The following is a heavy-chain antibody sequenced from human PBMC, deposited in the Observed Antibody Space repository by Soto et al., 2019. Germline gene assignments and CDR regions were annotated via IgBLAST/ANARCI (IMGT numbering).Heavy chain of an antibody. CDR2: IIPILGIA. V-gene: IGHV1-69*04. D-gene: IGHD6-19*01. CDR1: GGTFSSYT. CDR3: ARETQRGQWLDY. J-gene: IGHJ4*02. Sequence: SVKVSCKASGGTFSSYTISWVRQAPGQGLEWMGRIIPILGIANYAQKFQGRVTITADKSTSTAYMELSSLRSEDTAVYYCARETQRGQWLDYWGQGTLVTVSS.